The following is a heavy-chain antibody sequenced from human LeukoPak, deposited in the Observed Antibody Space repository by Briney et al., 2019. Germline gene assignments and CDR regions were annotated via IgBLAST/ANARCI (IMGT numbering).Heavy chain of an antibody. Sequence: PSETLSLTCTVSGYSISSGYYWGWIRQPPGKGLEWIGSIYHSGSTYYNPSLKSRVTISVDTSKNQFSLKLSSVTAADTAVYYCARDYDGYKPRNVFVYWGQGTLVTVSS. D-gene: IGHD5-24*01. CDR3: ARDYDGYKPRNVFVY. CDR2: IYHSGST. CDR1: GYSISSGYY. V-gene: IGHV4-38-2*02. J-gene: IGHJ4*02.